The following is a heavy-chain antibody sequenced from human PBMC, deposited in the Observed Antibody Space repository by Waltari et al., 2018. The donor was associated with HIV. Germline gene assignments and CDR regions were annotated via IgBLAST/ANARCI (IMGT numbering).Heavy chain of an antibody. V-gene: IGHV3-33*01. J-gene: IGHJ4*02. D-gene: IGHD1-26*01. Sequence: VQLVESGGGVVQPGRSLRLSCAASGFPFSSYVMHWVRQAPGKGLEWGAVIWNDGSNRNHADSVKGRFTISRDNSKNTGYVQMNRLRAEDTAVYYCARGAVGGLFDYWGQGTLVTVSS. CDR2: IWNDGSNR. CDR3: ARGAVGGLFDY. CDR1: GFPFSSYV.